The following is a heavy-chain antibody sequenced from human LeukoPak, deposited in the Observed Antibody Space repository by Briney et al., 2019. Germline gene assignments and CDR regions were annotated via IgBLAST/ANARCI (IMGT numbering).Heavy chain of an antibody. D-gene: IGHD2/OR15-2a*01. CDR1: GFSFSSYG. CDR2: ISYDGSNE. Sequence: GRSLRLSCAASGFSFSSYGVHWVRQAPGKGLEWVAVISYDGSNEYFADSVKGRFTVSRDNSKNTLYLQMNSLRPEDTAVYYCAKDLGVGAYLLFDYITSGLDSWGQGTLVTVSS. J-gene: IGHJ4*02. CDR3: AKDLGVGAYLLFDYITSGLDS. V-gene: IGHV3-30*18.